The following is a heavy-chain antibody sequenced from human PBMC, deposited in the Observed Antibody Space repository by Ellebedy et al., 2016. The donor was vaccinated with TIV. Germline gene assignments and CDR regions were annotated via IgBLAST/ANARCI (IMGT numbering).Heavy chain of an antibody. CDR2: ISSSGSTI. CDR3: ARESGDYGIDAFDI. D-gene: IGHD4-17*01. CDR1: GFTFSSYE. V-gene: IGHV3-48*03. Sequence: GESLKISCAASGFTFSSYEMNWVRQAPGKGLEWVSYISSSGSTIYYADSVKGRFTISRDNAKNSLYLQMNSLRAEDTAVYYCARESGDYGIDAFDIWGQGTMVTVSS. J-gene: IGHJ3*02.